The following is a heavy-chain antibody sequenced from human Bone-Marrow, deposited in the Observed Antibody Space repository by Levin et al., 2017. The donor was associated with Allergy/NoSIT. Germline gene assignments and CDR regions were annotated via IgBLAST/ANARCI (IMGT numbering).Heavy chain of an antibody. Sequence: LSLTCVASGFTFSRYWMHWVRQAPGKGLVWVSRIDSDGNNIAYADSVKGRFTISRDSAKNTLYLQMNSLRAEDTAVYYCAREQRWYFDLWGRGTLVTVSS. V-gene: IGHV3-74*01. CDR3: AREQRWYFDL. CDR1: GFTFSRYW. CDR2: IDSDGNNI. J-gene: IGHJ2*01. D-gene: IGHD1-1*01.